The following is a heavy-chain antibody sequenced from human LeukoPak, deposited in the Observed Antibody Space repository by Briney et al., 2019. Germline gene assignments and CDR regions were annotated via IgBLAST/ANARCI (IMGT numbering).Heavy chain of an antibody. J-gene: IGHJ3*02. CDR2: MYSSGST. CDR3: ARGPPDCSSTSCYAFDAFDI. Sequence: SETLSLTCTVSGGSISSNSDYWGWIRQPPGKGLEWIGSMYSSGSTYYNPSLKSRVTISVDTSKNQFSLKLSSVTAADTAVYYCARGPPDCSSTSCYAFDAFDIWGQGTMVTVSS. D-gene: IGHD2-2*01. CDR1: GGSISSNSDY. V-gene: IGHV4-39*07.